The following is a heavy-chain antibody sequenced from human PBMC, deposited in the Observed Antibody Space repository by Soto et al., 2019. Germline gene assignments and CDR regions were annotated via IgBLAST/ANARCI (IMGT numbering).Heavy chain of an antibody. Sequence: KPSETLSLTCTVSGGSISSGGYYWSWIRQHPGKGLEWIGYIYYSGSTYYNPSLKSRVTISVDTSKNQFSLKLSSVTAADTAVYYCVRDVGNYDDSSGTHKNWFDPWGQVTLGTVYS. V-gene: IGHV4-31*03. CDR2: IYYSGST. CDR1: GGSISSGGYY. CDR3: VRDVGNYDDSSGTHKNWFDP. J-gene: IGHJ5*02. D-gene: IGHD3-22*01.